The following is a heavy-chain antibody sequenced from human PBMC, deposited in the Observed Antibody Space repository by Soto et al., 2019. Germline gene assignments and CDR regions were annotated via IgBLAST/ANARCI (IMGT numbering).Heavy chain of an antibody. J-gene: IGHJ3*01. V-gene: IGHV4-59*07. CDR3: ARQQYAVVTAFDV. Sequence: QVQLQESGPGLVKTSDTLSLTCTVSGGSITPYYWSWIRQPPGEGLEWIGYVSYSGKTGYNPSLKSRVTMSIDTSKNEFSLKFTSLTAADAATYYCARQQYAVVTAFDVWVQGTTVAVSS. D-gene: IGHD2-15*01. CDR1: GGSITPYY. CDR2: VSYSGKT.